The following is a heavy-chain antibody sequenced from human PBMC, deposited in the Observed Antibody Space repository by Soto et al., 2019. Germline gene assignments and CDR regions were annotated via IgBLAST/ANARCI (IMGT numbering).Heavy chain of an antibody. Sequence: EVQLVESGGGLVQPGGSLRLSCAASGFTFSSYSMNWVRQAPGKGLEWVSNISSSSSTIYYADSVKGRFTISRDNAKNSLYLQMNSLRDEDTAVYYCARVPSGVWNWFDPWGQGTLVTVSS. CDR3: ARVPSGVWNWFDP. CDR2: ISSSSSTI. J-gene: IGHJ5*02. CDR1: GFTFSSYS. V-gene: IGHV3-48*02. D-gene: IGHD2-8*01.